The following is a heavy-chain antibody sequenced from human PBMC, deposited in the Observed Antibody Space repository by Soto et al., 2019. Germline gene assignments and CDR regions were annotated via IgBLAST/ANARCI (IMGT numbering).Heavy chain of an antibody. D-gene: IGHD2-2*01. V-gene: IGHV4-34*01. J-gene: IGHJ4*02. CDR2: INHSGGT. CDR3: ARVPPVVDAKYYFDY. CDR1: GGSFSGYY. Sequence: PSATRSITCAVYGGSFSGYYWTWIRRPPGKGLEWIGEINHSGGTNYNPSLKSRVIMSVDTSKNQFSLRLTSVTAADTAVYYCARVPPVVDAKYYFDYWGQGTLVTCSS.